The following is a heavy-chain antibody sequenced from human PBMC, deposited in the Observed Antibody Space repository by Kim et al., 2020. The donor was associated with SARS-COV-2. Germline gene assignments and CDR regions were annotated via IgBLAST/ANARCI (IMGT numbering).Heavy chain of an antibody. CDR1: GGSISSYY. V-gene: IGHV4-59*08. Sequence: SETLSLTCTVSGGSISSYYWSWIRQPPGKGLEWIGYIYYSGSTNYNPSLKSRVTISVDTSKNQFSLKLSSVTAADTAVYYCARKPNDSSGYYEDWYFDYWGQGTLVTVSS. CDR2: IYYSGST. CDR3: ARKPNDSSGYYEDWYFDY. J-gene: IGHJ4*02. D-gene: IGHD3-22*01.